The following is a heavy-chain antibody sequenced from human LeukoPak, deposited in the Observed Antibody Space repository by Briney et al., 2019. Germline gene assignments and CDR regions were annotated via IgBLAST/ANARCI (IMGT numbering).Heavy chain of an antibody. CDR1: GFTFSSYW. V-gene: IGHV3-7*01. CDR2: IKQDGSEK. CDR3: ARPFSYYDSSGYRHY. D-gene: IGHD3-22*01. Sequence: GGSLRLSCAASGFTFSSYWMSWFCQAPGKGLEWVANIKQDGSEKYYVDSVKGRFTISRDNAKNSLYLQMNSLRAEDTAVYYCARPFSYYDSSGYRHYWGQGTLVTVSS. J-gene: IGHJ4*02.